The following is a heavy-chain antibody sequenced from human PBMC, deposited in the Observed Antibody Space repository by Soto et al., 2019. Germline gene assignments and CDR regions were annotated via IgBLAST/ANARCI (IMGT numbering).Heavy chain of an antibody. J-gene: IGHJ4*02. Sequence: GPTLVNATQTLTLTCTFSGFSLTTTVVGVSWIRQPPGKALEWLALIYWHDDKRYSPSLKSRLTITKDTSKNQVVLTMTNMDPVDTATYYCAHRGGAAVGLYYFDYWGQGALVTVSS. CDR1: GFSLTTTVVG. V-gene: IGHV2-5*01. CDR2: IYWHDDK. D-gene: IGHD6-13*01. CDR3: AHRGGAAVGLYYFDY.